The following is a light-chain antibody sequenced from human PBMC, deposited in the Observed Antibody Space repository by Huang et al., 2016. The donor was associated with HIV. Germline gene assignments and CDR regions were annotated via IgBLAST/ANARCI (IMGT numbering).Light chain of an antibody. CDR1: QSVNNF. CDR3: QQRSNWPHT. V-gene: IGKV3-11*01. J-gene: IGKJ2*01. Sequence: EIVLTQSPATLSLSPGERATLPCRASQSVNNFRSWHQQKPGQAPRLPIYDASNRAAGIPARFSGSGSGTDFTLTISSLEPEDSAVYYCQQRSNWPHTFGQGTKLEIK. CDR2: DAS.